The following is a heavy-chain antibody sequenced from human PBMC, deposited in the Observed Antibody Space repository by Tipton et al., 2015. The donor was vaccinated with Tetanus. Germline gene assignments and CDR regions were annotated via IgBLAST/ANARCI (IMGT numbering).Heavy chain of an antibody. J-gene: IGHJ3*01. CDR1: GFTFNNYA. CDR3: AKERWYSNSPGAFDL. D-gene: IGHD6-6*01. CDR2: ISDSGVRT. Sequence: SLRLSCAASGFTFNNYAMNWVRQAPGKGLEWVSSISDSGVRTHYADSVKGRFTISRDNSKNTLYVHMNSLTAEDTAVYYCAKERWYSNSPGAFDLWGQGTMVTVSS. V-gene: IGHV3-23*01.